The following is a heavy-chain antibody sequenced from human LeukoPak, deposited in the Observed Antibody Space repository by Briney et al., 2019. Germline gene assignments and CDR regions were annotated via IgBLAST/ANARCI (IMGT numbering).Heavy chain of an antibody. D-gene: IGHD5-12*01. J-gene: IGHJ6*03. CDR2: INPNSGGT. V-gene: IGHV1-2*02. Sequence: GASVKVSCKASGYTFTGYYMHWVRQAPAQGLEWMGWINPNSGGTNYAQKFQGRVTMTRDTSISTAYMELSRLRSDDTAVYYCARDLQYSGFLTPYYYYMDVWGKGTTVTVSS. CDR1: GYTFTGYY. CDR3: ARDLQYSGFLTPYYYYMDV.